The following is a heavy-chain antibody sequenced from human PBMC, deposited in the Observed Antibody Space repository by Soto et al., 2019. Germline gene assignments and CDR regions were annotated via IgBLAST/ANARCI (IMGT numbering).Heavy chain of an antibody. J-gene: IGHJ1*01. D-gene: IGHD3-10*01. CDR3: ARTYYYGSGSYYHAEYFQH. Sequence: ASAKVSCKASGYTFTSYGISWVRQAPGQGLEWMGWISAYNGNTNYAQKLQGRVTMTTDTSTSTAYMELRSLRSDDTAVYYCARTYYYGSGSYYHAEYFQHWGQGTLVTVSS. V-gene: IGHV1-18*01. CDR2: ISAYNGNT. CDR1: GYTFTSYG.